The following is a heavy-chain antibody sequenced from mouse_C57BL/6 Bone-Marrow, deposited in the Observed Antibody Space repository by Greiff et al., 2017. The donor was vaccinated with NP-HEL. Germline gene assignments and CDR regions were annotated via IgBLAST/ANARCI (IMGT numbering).Heavy chain of an antibody. CDR3: TLIYYGNLFAY. D-gene: IGHD2-1*01. V-gene: IGHV14-1*01. J-gene: IGHJ3*01. Sequence: EVKVVESGAELVRPGASVKLSCTASGFNIKDYYMHWVKQRPEQGLEWIGRIDPEDGDTEYAPKFQGKATMTADTSSNTAYLQLSSLTSEDTAVYYCTLIYYGNLFAYWGQGTLVTVSA. CDR1: GFNIKDYY. CDR2: IDPEDGDT.